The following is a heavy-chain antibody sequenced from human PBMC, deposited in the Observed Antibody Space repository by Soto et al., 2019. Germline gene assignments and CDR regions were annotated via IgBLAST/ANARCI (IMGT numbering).Heavy chain of an antibody. V-gene: IGHV2-5*01. CDR1: GFSLSTTGVG. CDR3: THRGGATVGLYYFDY. CDR2: IYWHDDK. Sequence: SGPTLVNPTQTLTLTCTLSGFSLSTTGVGVSWIRQPPGKALEWLALIYWHDDKRYSPSLKSRLTITKDTSKNQVVLTMTNMDPVDTATYYCTHRGGATVGLYYFDYWGQGALVTVSS. D-gene: IGHD3-16*01. J-gene: IGHJ4*02.